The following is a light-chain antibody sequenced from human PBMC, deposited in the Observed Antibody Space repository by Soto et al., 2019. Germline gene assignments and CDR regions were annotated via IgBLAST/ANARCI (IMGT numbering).Light chain of an antibody. Sequence: IVVTQSPATLSVSPGEGVTLSCRASQGVGSNLAWYQQRPGQAPRLLIYDASTRATGIPDRFSGSGSGTEFTLTISSLQSEDFAVYYCQQFNFWPYMLSFGGGTKLEMK. CDR1: QGVGSN. CDR3: QQFNFWPYMLS. CDR2: DAS. V-gene: IGKV3-15*01. J-gene: IGKJ4*01.